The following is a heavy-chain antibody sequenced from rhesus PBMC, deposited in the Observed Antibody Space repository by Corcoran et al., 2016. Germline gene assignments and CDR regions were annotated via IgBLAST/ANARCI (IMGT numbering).Heavy chain of an antibody. CDR2: IKDDGSEK. CDR1: GFTFSSTR. Sequence: EVQLVESGGGLVQPGGSLRLSCAASGFTFSSTRMTWIRQAPGKRLERVADIKDDGSEKYYVDSVKGRFTISRDNAKNSLYLQMNSLRAEDTAVYYCVRSPGIAAGPGDYWGQGVLVTVSS. V-gene: IGHV3S35*01. CDR3: VRSPGIAAGPGDY. J-gene: IGHJ4*01. D-gene: IGHD6-13*01.